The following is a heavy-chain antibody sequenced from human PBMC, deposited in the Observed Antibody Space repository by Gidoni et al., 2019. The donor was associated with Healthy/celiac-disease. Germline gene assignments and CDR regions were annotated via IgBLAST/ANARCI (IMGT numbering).Heavy chain of an antibody. J-gene: IGHJ6*02. CDR2: ISARGSGT. D-gene: IGHD6-19*01. V-gene: IGHV3-23*04. CDR3: AKDMAGWPYGMEV. Sequence: EVQLVESGGDLVQPGGSLRLSCAASGFTFSSYAMSWVRQAPGKGLEWVSTISARGSGTYYADSVKGRFTISRDNSKNTLYLQMNSLRAEDTAAYYCAKDMAGWPYGMEVWGQGTTVTVSS. CDR1: GFTFSSYA.